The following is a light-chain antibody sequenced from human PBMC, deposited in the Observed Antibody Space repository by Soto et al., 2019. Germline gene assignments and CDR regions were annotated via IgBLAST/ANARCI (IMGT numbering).Light chain of an antibody. V-gene: IGKV1-39*01. Sequence: DIQMTQSPSSLSASVGDRVTITCRASQTITNYLNWYQQQSGKAPKLLIYATDTLQSGVPSRFSGSGSGTDFTDFTLTISSLQPEDFATYYCQQTYMTPITFGQGTRLEIK. CDR3: QQTYMTPIT. CDR2: ATD. CDR1: QTITNY. J-gene: IGKJ5*01.